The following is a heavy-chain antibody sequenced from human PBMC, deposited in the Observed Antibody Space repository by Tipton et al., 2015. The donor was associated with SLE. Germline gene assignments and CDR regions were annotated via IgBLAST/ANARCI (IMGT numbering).Heavy chain of an antibody. CDR1: GGSISIESYH. CDR2: IYYTGTS. V-gene: IGHV4-39*07. CDR3: AKWAANWGAVDI. Sequence: TLSLTCTVSGGSISIESYHWGWIRQPPGKGLQWIGSIYYTGTSYYNPSLKSRVTISVDKSKNQFSLNLKSLTAADTAVYYCAKWAANWGAVDIWGQGTLVTVSS. J-gene: IGHJ3*02. D-gene: IGHD3-16*01.